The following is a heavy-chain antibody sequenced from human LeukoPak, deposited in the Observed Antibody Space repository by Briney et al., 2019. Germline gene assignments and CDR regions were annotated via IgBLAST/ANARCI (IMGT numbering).Heavy chain of an antibody. V-gene: IGHV4-59*01. CDR1: GGSISSYY. D-gene: IGHD5-24*01. CDR2: IYYSGST. Sequence: SETLSLTCTVSGGSISSYYWSWIRQPPGKGLEWIGYIYYSGSTNYNPSLKSRVTISVDTSKNQFSLKLSSVTAADTAVYYCARDAQVGYNVYWGQGALGTVSS. J-gene: IGHJ4*02. CDR3: ARDAQVGYNVY.